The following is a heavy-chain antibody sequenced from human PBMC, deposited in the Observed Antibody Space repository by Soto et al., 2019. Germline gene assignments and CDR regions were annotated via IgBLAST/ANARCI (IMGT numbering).Heavy chain of an antibody. Sequence: SETLSLTCAVYGGSFSGYYWSWIRQPPGKGREWIGEINHSGSTNYNPSLKSRVTISVDTSKNQFSLKLSSVTAADTAVYYCARGDNWGSVNYWGQGTLVTVSS. D-gene: IGHD7-27*01. CDR1: GGSFSGYY. J-gene: IGHJ4*02. CDR2: INHSGST. V-gene: IGHV4-34*01. CDR3: ARGDNWGSVNY.